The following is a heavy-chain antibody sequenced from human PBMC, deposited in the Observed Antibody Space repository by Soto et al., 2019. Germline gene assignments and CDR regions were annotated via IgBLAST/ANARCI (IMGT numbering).Heavy chain of an antibody. CDR1: GYTLTELS. D-gene: IGHD1-26*01. CDR2: FXPXXXEX. Sequence: ASVKVSCKVSGYTLTELSMHLVRQAPGKGLGWMGXFXPXXXEXIXAXKXXXXVTMTEDTSTDTAYMELSRLRSEDTALYYCASGVIVGAPPTCFDLWGRGTLVTVSS. CDR3: ASGVIVGAPPTCFDL. V-gene: IGHV1-24*01. J-gene: IGHJ2*01.